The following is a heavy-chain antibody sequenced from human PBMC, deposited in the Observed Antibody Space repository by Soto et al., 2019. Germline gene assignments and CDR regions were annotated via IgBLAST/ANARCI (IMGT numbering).Heavy chain of an antibody. J-gene: IGHJ5*02. Sequence: PSETLSLTCTVSGGSISSYYWSWIRQPPGKGLEWIGYIYYSGSTNYNPSLKSRVTISVDTSKNQFSLKLSSLTAADTAVYYCARLGEYYQSLDPWGQGTLVTXSS. V-gene: IGHV4-59*01. CDR3: ARLGEYYQSLDP. CDR2: IYYSGST. D-gene: IGHD2-2*01. CDR1: GGSISSYY.